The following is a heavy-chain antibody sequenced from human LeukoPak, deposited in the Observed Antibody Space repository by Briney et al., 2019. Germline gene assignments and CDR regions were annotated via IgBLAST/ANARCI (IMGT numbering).Heavy chain of an antibody. CDR2: IYYSGSN. V-gene: IGHV4-59*08. Sequence: SETLSLTCTVSGGSISSYYWSWLRQPPGKGLEWIGYIYYSGSNNYNPSLKSRVTISVDTSKSQFSLKRSSVTAADTAVYYCARRGLAGIDYWGQGTLVTVSS. CDR3: ARRGLAGIDY. J-gene: IGHJ4*02. D-gene: IGHD6-13*01. CDR1: GGSISSYY.